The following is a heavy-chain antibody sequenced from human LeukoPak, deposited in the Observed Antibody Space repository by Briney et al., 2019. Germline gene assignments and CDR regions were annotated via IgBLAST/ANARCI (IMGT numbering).Heavy chain of an antibody. CDR3: AKERAVAGTLWYYGMDV. Sequence: PGRSLRLSCAASGFTFSSYGMHWVRQAPGKGLEWVAVISYDGSNKYYADSVKGRFTISRDNSKNTLYLQMNSLRAEDTAVYYCAKERAVAGTLWYYGMDVWGQGTTVTVSS. CDR2: ISYDGSNK. CDR1: GFTFSSYG. J-gene: IGHJ6*02. D-gene: IGHD6-19*01. V-gene: IGHV3-30*18.